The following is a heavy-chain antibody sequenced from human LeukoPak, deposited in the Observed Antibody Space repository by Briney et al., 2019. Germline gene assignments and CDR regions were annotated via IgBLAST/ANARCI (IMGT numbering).Heavy chain of an antibody. CDR3: ARHLGTSAYSYGMDV. Sequence: SETLSLTCTVSGGSISSYYWSWIRQPPGKGLEWIGYTYYSGSTNYYPPLKSRVTISVDTSKNQLSLKLSSVTAADTAVYYCARHLGTSAYSYGMDVWGQGTTVTVSS. V-gene: IGHV4-59*08. CDR1: GGSISSYY. J-gene: IGHJ6*02. CDR2: TYYSGST.